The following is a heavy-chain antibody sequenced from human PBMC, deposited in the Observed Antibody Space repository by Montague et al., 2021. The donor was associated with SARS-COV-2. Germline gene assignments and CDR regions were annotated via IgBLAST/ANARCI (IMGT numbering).Heavy chain of an antibody. CDR3: ARGSGYSGYALAY. CDR1: GDSINNYY. J-gene: IGHJ4*02. Sequence: SETLSLTCTVSGDSINNYYWSWIRQSPGQGLEYIWYIYYSGGANYYPSRCTNYNPSFESRVAISLDTSKNQFYLNLSSVTTADTAVSYCARGSGYSGYALAYWGQGTLAIVSS. CDR2: IYYSGGANYYPSRCT. V-gene: IGHV4-59*01. D-gene: IGHD5-12*01.